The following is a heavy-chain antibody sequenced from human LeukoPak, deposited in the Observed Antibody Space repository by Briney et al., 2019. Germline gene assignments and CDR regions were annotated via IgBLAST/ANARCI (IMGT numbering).Heavy chain of an antibody. V-gene: IGHV4-59*11. CDR1: GASLTNHC. D-gene: IGHD1-26*01. Sequence: SETLSLTCTVSGASLTNHCWNWIRQPPGKGLEWIGYICHSGETNSNPSPKTRLTESVDTSKNQFSLQLTSVTPADTAVYLCARWSDTYRAFDSWGQGTLVTVSS. CDR3: ARWSDTYRAFDS. J-gene: IGHJ4*02. CDR2: ICHSGET.